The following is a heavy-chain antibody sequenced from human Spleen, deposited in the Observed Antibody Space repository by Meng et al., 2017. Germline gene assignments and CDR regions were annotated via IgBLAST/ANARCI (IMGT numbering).Heavy chain of an antibody. Sequence: QVQLQESGPGLVKSSETLSLTCTVSGGSISSYYWSWIRQPPGKGLEWIGYIYYSGHIDYNPSLKSRVTISVDTSKNQLSLKLSSVTAADTAVYYCARGLRYSNYGWFDPWGQGTLVTVSS. J-gene: IGHJ5*02. CDR3: ARGLRYSNYGWFDP. D-gene: IGHD4-11*01. V-gene: IGHV4-59*12. CDR1: GGSISSYY. CDR2: IYYSGHI.